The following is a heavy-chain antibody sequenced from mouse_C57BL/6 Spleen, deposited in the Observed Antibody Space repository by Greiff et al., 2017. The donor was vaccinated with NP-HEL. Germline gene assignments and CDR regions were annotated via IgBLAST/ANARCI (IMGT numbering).Heavy chain of an antibody. CDR3: ARDEDYDYDRVYFDY. V-gene: IGHV5-4*01. CDR1: GFTFSSYA. D-gene: IGHD2-4*01. Sequence: EVKLMESGGGLVKPGGSLKLSCAASGFTFSSYAMSWVRQTPEKRLEWVATISDGGSYTYYPDNVKGRFTISRDNAKNNLYLQMSHLKSEDTAMYYCARDEDYDYDRVYFDYWSQGTTLTVSS. CDR2: ISDGGSYT. J-gene: IGHJ2*01.